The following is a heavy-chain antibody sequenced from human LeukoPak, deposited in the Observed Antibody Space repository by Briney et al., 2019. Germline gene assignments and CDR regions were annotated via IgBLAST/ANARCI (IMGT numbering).Heavy chain of an antibody. CDR2: ITSSSSYI. J-gene: IGHJ6*03. D-gene: IGHD1-26*01. CDR1: GLTSNNYA. CDR3: ARDPYSGNYGNYYYYYMDV. Sequence: PGGSLRLSCVASGLTSNNYAMSWVRQAPGKGLEWVSSITSSSSYIYYADSVKGRFTISRDNAKNSLYLQMNSLRAEDTAVYYCARDPYSGNYGNYYYYYMDVWGKGTTVTISS. V-gene: IGHV3-21*01.